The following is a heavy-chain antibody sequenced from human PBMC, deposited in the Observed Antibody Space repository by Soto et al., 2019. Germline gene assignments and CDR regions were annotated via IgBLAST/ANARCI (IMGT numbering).Heavy chain of an antibody. CDR1: GFTFRSYG. Sequence: SLRLSCAASGFTFRSYGMHWVRQAPGKGLEWVTIISYDGSNKYYADSVKGRFTISRDNSKNTLYLQMNSLRAEDTAEYYCAKKISPPDYGDASIVSWGQALLVTVS. V-gene: IGHV3-30*18. CDR3: AKKISPPDYGDASIVS. J-gene: IGHJ4*02. CDR2: ISYDGSNK. D-gene: IGHD4-17*01.